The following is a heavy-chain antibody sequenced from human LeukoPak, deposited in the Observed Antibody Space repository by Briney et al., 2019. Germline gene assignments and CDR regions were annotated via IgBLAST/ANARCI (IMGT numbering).Heavy chain of an antibody. D-gene: IGHD2-2*01. CDR1: GFTFSSYG. Sequence: GGSLRLSCAASGFTFSSYGMHWVRQAPGKGLEWVAFIRYDGSNKYYADSVKGRFTISRDNAKNSLYLQMNSLRAEDTAVYYCARLNIVVVPAAMGYYYMDVWGKGTTVTVSS. V-gene: IGHV3-30*02. CDR2: IRYDGSNK. CDR3: ARLNIVVVPAAMGYYYMDV. J-gene: IGHJ6*03.